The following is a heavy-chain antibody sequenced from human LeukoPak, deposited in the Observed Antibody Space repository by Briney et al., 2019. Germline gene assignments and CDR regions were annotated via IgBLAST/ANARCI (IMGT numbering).Heavy chain of an antibody. V-gene: IGHV1-46*01. CDR1: GYTFTSYY. D-gene: IGHD2-15*01. J-gene: IGHJ5*02. CDR3: ARGWRPIKTKIGYCSGGSCSSFDP. Sequence: ASVKVSCKASGYTFTSYYMHWVRQAPGQGLEWMGIINPSGGSTSYAQKFQGRVTMTRDTSTSTVYMELSSLRSEDTAVYYCARGWRPIKTKIGYCSGGSCSSFDPWGQETLVTVSS. CDR2: INPSGGST.